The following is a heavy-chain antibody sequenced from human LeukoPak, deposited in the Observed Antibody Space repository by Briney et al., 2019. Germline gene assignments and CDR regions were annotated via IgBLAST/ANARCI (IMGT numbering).Heavy chain of an antibody. D-gene: IGHD3-22*01. CDR3: ARGGDTIGSIRSPFDI. J-gene: IGHJ3*02. Sequence: GGSLRLSCAASGFTFSSYAMSWVRQAPGKGLEWVSAISGGGSTYYADSVKGRFIISRDNSKNTVYLQLNSLRAEDTAVYYCARGGDTIGSIRSPFDIWGQGTMVTVSS. CDR2: ISGGGST. V-gene: IGHV3-23*01. CDR1: GFTFSSYA.